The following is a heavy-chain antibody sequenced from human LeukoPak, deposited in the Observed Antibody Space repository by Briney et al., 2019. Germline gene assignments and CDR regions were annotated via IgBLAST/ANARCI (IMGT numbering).Heavy chain of an antibody. J-gene: IGHJ3*02. CDR2: IYSGGST. V-gene: IGHV3-53*01. CDR3: ARDQSYGGAFDI. CDR1: GFTASSNY. Sequence: GGSLRLSCAASGFTASSNYMSWVRQAPGNGLEWVSVIYSGGSTYYADSVKGRFTISRDNSKNTLYLQMNSLRAEDTAVYYCARDQSYGGAFDIWGQGTMVTVSS. D-gene: IGHD4-23*01.